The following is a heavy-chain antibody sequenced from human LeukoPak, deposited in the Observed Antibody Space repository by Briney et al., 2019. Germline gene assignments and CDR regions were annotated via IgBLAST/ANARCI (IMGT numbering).Heavy chain of an antibody. CDR2: INGDGSLN. D-gene: IGHD1-26*01. CDR1: GFTFSTSW. V-gene: IGHV3-7*01. J-gene: IGHJ4*02. CDR3: ARGNRIVGPYYFDY. Sequence: PGGSLRLSCAASGFTFSTSWMTWVRQAPGKGLEWVANINGDGSLNGHVASVKGRFTISRDNAKNSLYLQMNSLRAEDTAVYYCARGNRIVGPYYFDYWGQGTLVTVSS.